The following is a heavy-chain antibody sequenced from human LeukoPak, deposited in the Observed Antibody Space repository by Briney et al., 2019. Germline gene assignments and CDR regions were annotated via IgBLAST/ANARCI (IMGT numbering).Heavy chain of an antibody. D-gene: IGHD5-24*01. J-gene: IGHJ4*02. Sequence: ASVKVSCKASGYTFTSYYMHWVRQAPGQGLEWMGIINPSGGSTSYAQKFQGRVTMTRDTSTSTVYMELSSLRSEDTAVYYCARDLGDGYNRGYYFDYWGQGTLVTVSS. CDR2: INPSGGST. CDR3: ARDLGDGYNRGYYFDY. CDR1: GYTFTSYY. V-gene: IGHV1-46*01.